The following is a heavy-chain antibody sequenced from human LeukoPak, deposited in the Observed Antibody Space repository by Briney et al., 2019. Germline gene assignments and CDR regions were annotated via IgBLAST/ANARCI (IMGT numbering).Heavy chain of an antibody. V-gene: IGHV3-23*01. J-gene: IGHJ5*02. CDR1: GFTFSSYA. Sequence: GGSLRLSCAASGFTFSSYAMSWVRQAPGKGLEWVSAISGSGGSTYYADSVKGRFTISRDNSKNTLYLQMNSLRAEDTAVYYCAKELLEYSSSLAPFDPWGQGTLVTVSS. CDR3: AKELLEYSSSLAPFDP. D-gene: IGHD6-6*01. CDR2: ISGSGGST.